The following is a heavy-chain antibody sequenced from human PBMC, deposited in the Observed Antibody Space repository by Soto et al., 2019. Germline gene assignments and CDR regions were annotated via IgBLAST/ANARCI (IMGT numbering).Heavy chain of an antibody. V-gene: IGHV3-30*18. CDR2: ISYDGSNK. Sequence: PGGSLRLSCAASGFTFSSYGMHWVRQAPGKGLEWVAVISYDGSNKYYADSVKGRFTISRDNSKNTLYLQMNSLRAEDTAVYYCAKPVTTIVSNYFDYWGQGTLVTVSS. J-gene: IGHJ4*02. D-gene: IGHD4-17*01. CDR1: GFTFSSYG. CDR3: AKPVTTIVSNYFDY.